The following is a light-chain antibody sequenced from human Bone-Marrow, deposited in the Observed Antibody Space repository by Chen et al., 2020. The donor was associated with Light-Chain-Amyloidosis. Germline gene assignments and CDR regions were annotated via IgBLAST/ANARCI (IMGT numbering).Light chain of an antibody. J-gene: IGLJ3*02. Sequence: QSALTQPASVSGSPGQSITISCTGTSSDIGVYNYVSWYQQHPGKAPRLIIYDVSDRPSGVSSRFSGSKSGNTASLTISGLQAEDEAYYHCSSYSSSTSWVFGGGTNLVVL. CDR3: SSYSSSTSWV. V-gene: IGLV2-14*03. CDR1: SSDIGVYNY. CDR2: DVS.